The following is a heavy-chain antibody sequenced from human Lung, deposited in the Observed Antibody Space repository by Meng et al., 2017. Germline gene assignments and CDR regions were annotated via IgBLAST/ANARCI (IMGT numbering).Heavy chain of an antibody. CDR1: GFNFCDYI. J-gene: IGHJ4*02. V-gene: IGHV3-74*01. Sequence: VQLVGSGGVLVQPGGSLRLSCGASGFNFCDYIMHWVRQSPGKGLEWISRIVSDGGITTYADSVKGRFTVSRDNAKNTLYLQMNSLGADDTAVYYCARDLAWVLFDYWGQGALVTVSS. CDR2: IVSDGGIT. CDR3: ARDLAWVLFDY. D-gene: IGHD3-3*01.